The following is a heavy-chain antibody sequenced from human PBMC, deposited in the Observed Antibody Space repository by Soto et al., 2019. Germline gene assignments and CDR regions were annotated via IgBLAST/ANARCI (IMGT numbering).Heavy chain of an antibody. V-gene: IGHV3-53*01. CDR3: ARRGLLRSGPLDF. Sequence: QLGGSLRLSCAVSGFAIISYYMTWVRQAPGKGLEWVSVIYTAGGTYYADSVKGRFIISRDNSKNTLSLQMNSLRAGDTAVYYCARRGLLRSGPLDFWGQGALVTVSS. CDR1: GFAIISYY. J-gene: IGHJ4*02. D-gene: IGHD3-10*01. CDR2: IYTAGGT.